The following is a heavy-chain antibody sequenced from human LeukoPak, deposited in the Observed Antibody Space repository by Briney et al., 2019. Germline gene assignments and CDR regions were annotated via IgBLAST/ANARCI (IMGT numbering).Heavy chain of an antibody. D-gene: IGHD3-16*02. CDR3: ARLGSYRGAFDY. V-gene: IGHV4-59*01. Sequence: PSETLSLTCTVSGGSISSYYWSWIRQPPGKGLEWIGYIYYSGSTNYNPSLKSRVTISVDTSKNQFSLKLSSVTAADTAVYYCARLGSYRGAFDYWGQGTLVTVSS. CDR1: GGSISSYY. J-gene: IGHJ4*02. CDR2: IYYSGST.